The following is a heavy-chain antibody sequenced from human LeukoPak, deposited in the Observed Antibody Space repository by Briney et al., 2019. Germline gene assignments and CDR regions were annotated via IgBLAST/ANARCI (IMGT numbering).Heavy chain of an antibody. V-gene: IGHV3-33*08. Sequence: GGSLRLSCAASGFTFSSYAMSWVRQAPGKGLEWVAVIWYDGSNKYYADSVKGRFTISRDNSKNTLYLQMNSLRAEDTAVYYCASFNSGSLGFDYWGQGTLVTVSS. J-gene: IGHJ4*02. CDR1: GFTFSSYA. CDR2: IWYDGSNK. D-gene: IGHD1-26*01. CDR3: ASFNSGSLGFDY.